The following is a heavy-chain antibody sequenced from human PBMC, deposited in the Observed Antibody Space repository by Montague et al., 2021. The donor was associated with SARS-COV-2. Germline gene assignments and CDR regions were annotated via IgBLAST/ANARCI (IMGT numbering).Heavy chain of an antibody. J-gene: IGHJ4*02. D-gene: IGHD3-22*01. V-gene: IGHV4-34*01. CDR2: INHRGTS. CDR3: ARGRQHFNMIVVVMTGGEYYFDY. CDR1: GGSFSDYY. Sequence: SETLSLTCAVYGGSFSDYYWSWIRQPPGKGLEWIGKINHRGTSKYNTSLKSRVSISLDTSKNQFSLYLSSVTAADTAVYYCARGRQHFNMIVVVMTGGEYYFDYWGQGTLVTVSS.